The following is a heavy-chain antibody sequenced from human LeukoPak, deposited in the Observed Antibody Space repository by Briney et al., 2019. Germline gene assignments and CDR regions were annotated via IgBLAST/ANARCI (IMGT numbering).Heavy chain of an antibody. Sequence: GSLRLSCAASGFTFSSYAIHWVRQAPGKGLEWVAVVSNDGRNKYYADSVKGRFTISRDNYKNMLYLQMNSLRAEDTAVYYCARDGSGGSCYAWGQGTLVTVSS. V-gene: IGHV3-30*04. CDR3: ARDGSGGSCYA. J-gene: IGHJ5*02. CDR2: VSNDGRNK. CDR1: GFTFSSYA. D-gene: IGHD2-15*01.